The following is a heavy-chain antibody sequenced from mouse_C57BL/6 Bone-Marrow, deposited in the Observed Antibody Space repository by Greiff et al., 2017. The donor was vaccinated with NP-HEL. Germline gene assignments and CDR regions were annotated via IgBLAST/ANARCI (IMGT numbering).Heavy chain of an antibody. Sequence: VQLQPSGAELARPGASVKLSCKASGYTFTSYGISWVKQRTGQGLEWIGEIYPRSGNTYYNEKFKGKATLTADKSSSTAYMELRSLTSEDSAVYSCARSTTDYWGQGTTLTVSS. CDR1: GYTFTSYG. J-gene: IGHJ2*01. D-gene: IGHD1-1*01. CDR3: ARSTTDY. CDR2: IYPRSGNT. V-gene: IGHV1-81*01.